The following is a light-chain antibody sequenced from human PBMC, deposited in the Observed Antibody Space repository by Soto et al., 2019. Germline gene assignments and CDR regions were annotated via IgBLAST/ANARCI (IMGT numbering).Light chain of an antibody. CDR2: GAS. CDR1: QSVSRNC. V-gene: IGKV3-20*01. Sequence: EIVLTQSPGTLSLTAGERATLSCRASQSVSRNCLGWYQQKPGQVPRVLIYGASNRATGIPDRFSGSGSGTDFTLTISRLEPEDFAVYYCQQYGSSTWTFGQGTKVEIK. CDR3: QQYGSSTWT. J-gene: IGKJ1*01.